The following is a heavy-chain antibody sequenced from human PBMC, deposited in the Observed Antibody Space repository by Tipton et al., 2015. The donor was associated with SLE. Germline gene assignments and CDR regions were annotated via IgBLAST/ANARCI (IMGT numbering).Heavy chain of an antibody. D-gene: IGHD1-26*01. V-gene: IGHV4-4*07. CDR3: ARGGGSYYDY. CDR2: IYTSAST. Sequence: LRLSCTVSGGSISGYYWSWVRQPAGKGLEWIGRIYTSASTIYTPSLKSRGTLSSDTPKNQFSLRVRSVTAADTAVYYCARGGGSYYDYWGQGTLVTVSS. CDR1: GGSISGYY. J-gene: IGHJ4*02.